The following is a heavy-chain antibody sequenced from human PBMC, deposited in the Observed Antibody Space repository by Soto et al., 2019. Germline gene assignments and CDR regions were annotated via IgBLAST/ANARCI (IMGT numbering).Heavy chain of an antibody. Sequence: ASVKVSCQASGYTFTDYYIHWVRQAPGQGLEWMGWINPNSGGTNYAQKFQGRVTMTRDTSISTAYMELSRLRSDDTAVYYCATASGSDNLLLDYWGQGALVTVSS. D-gene: IGHD1-26*01. CDR3: ATASGSDNLLLDY. CDR1: GYTFTDYY. V-gene: IGHV1-2*02. J-gene: IGHJ4*02. CDR2: INPNSGGT.